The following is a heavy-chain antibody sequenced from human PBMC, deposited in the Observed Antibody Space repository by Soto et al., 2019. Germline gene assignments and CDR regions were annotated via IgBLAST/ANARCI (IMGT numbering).Heavy chain of an antibody. D-gene: IGHD3-3*02. Sequence: QVQLVQSGAAVGKPGASVKVSCKASGYSFFSYYIHWVRQAPGQGLEWMGRCLASGGNTDYAQRFRGRVSMTRDTSTTNTVSLELTSLTSDDTAVYYCARGGATIFGVIDSWGQGTRVTVSS. CDR1: GYSFFSYY. V-gene: IGHV1-46*01. CDR2: CLASGGNT. J-gene: IGHJ4*02. CDR3: ARGGATIFGVIDS.